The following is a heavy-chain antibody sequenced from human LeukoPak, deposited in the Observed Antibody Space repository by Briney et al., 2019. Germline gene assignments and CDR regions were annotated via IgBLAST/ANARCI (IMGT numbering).Heavy chain of an antibody. D-gene: IGHD5-18*01. CDR2: IYHSGST. V-gene: IGHV4-4*02. CDR1: GGSINSNNW. Sequence: SETLSLTCAVSGGSINSNNWWSWVRQPPGKGLEWIGEIYHSGSTNYNPSLKSRVTISVDKSKKQFSLKLSSVTAADTAVYYCARDSVDTAMVLFDYWGQGTLVTVSS. CDR3: ARDSVDTAMVLFDY. J-gene: IGHJ4*02.